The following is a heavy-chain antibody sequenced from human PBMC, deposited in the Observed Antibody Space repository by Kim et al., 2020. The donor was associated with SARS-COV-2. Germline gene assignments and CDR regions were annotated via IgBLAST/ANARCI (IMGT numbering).Heavy chain of an antibody. CDR1: GFTFSDSA. V-gene: IGHV3-73*01. J-gene: IGHJ3*02. Sequence: GGSLRLSCGASGFTFSDSAMHWVRRASGKGLEWVGRIISKVNGYATAYSASVIGRFTLYREDSRNTAYLQMNSLKTGDTAGYYCTRVPGTTLDFWVAFDIWGQGTTVALSS. CDR3: TRVPGTTLDFWVAFDI. CDR2: IISKVNGYAT. D-gene: IGHD1-1*01.